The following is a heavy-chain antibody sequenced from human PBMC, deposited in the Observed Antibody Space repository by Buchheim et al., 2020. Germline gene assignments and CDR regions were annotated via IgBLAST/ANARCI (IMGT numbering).Heavy chain of an antibody. CDR1: GYSFTSYW. D-gene: IGHD6-13*01. CDR3: ARLIAAAGIGGDYYYYGMDV. V-gene: IGHV5-10-1*03. Sequence: EVQLVQSGAEVKKPGESLRISCKGSGYSFTSYWISWVRQMPGKGLEWMGRIDPSDSYTNYSPSFQGHVTISADQSISTAYPQWSSLEASDTAMYYCARLIAAAGIGGDYYYYGMDVWGQGTT. CDR2: IDPSDSYT. J-gene: IGHJ6*02.